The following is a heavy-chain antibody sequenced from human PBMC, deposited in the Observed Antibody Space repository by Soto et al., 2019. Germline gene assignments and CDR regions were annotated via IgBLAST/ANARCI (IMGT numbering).Heavy chain of an antibody. CDR2: ISYDGSNK. D-gene: IGHD3-10*01. J-gene: IGHJ6*02. CDR1: GFTFSSYG. V-gene: IGHV3-30*18. CDR3: AKEEGRPLWFGELGYYYYGMDV. Sequence: GGSLRLSCAASGFTFSSYGMHWVRQAPGKGLEWVAVISYDGSNKYYADSVKGRFTISRDNSKNTLYLQMNSLRAEDTAVYYCAKEEGRPLWFGELGYYYYGMDVWGQGTTVTVSS.